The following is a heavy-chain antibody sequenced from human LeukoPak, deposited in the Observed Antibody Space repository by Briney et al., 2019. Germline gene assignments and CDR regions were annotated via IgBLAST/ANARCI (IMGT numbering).Heavy chain of an antibody. Sequence: GGSLRLSCAASGFTFSSYSMNWVRQAPGKGLEWVANIKQDGSEKYYVDSVKGRFTISRDNAKNSLYLQMNSLRAEDTAVYYCARRADCTNGVCYFGYYYYYYMDVWGKGTTVTVSS. CDR3: ARRADCTNGVCYFGYYYYYYMDV. V-gene: IGHV3-7*01. D-gene: IGHD2-8*01. J-gene: IGHJ6*03. CDR1: GFTFSSYS. CDR2: IKQDGSEK.